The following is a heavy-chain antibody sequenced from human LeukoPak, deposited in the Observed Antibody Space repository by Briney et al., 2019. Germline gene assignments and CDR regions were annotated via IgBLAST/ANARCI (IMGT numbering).Heavy chain of an antibody. CDR3: ASPSGIAAAGFSTFDY. D-gene: IGHD6-13*01. CDR2: IYYSGST. J-gene: IGHJ4*02. V-gene: IGHV4-39*07. CDR1: GGSISSSSYY. Sequence: SETLSLTCTVSGGSISSSSYYWGWIRQPPGKGLEWIGSIYYSGSTYYNPSLKSRVTISVDTSKNQFSLKLSSVTAADTAVYYCASPSGIAAAGFSTFDYWGQGTLVTVSS.